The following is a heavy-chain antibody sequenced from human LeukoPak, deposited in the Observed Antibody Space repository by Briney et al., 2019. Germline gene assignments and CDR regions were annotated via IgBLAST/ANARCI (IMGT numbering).Heavy chain of an antibody. CDR1: GYTFTGYY. J-gene: IGHJ4*02. D-gene: IGHD3-9*01. CDR2: INPNSGGT. CDR3: ARAPVYRYFDWFPFDY. V-gene: IGHV1-2*02. Sequence: GASVKVSCKASGYTFTGYYMHWVRQAPGQGLEWMGWINPNSGGTNYAQKFQGRVTMTRDTSISTAYMELSRLRSDDTAVYYCARAPVYRYFDWFPFDYWGQGTLVTVSS.